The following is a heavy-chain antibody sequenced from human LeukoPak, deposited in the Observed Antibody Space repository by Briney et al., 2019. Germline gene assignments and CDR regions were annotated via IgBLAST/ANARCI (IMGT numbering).Heavy chain of an antibody. CDR1: GFTFGDYA. Sequence: GGSLRLSCTASGFTFGDYAMSWVRRAPGKGLEWVGFIRSKAYGGTTEYAASVKGRFTISRDDSKSIAYLQMNSLKTEDTAVYYCTRESYDILTGYYLQNDYWGQGTLVTVSS. CDR2: IRSKAYGGTT. D-gene: IGHD3-9*01. J-gene: IGHJ4*02. V-gene: IGHV3-49*04. CDR3: TRESYDILTGYYLQNDY.